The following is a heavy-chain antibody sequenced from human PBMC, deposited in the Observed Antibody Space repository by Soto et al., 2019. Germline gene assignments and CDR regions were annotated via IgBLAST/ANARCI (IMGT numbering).Heavy chain of an antibody. D-gene: IGHD5-12*01. V-gene: IGHV4-61*01. CDR2: IYYSGST. Sequence: XTLSLPCTVSGGSVSSGRYYWSWIRQHPGKELEWIGYIYYSGSTNYNPSLKSRFTISVDTSKNQFSLKLSSVSAADTAVYYCASFSVASDAFDIWGQGTMVTVSS. CDR3: ASFSVASDAFDI. J-gene: IGHJ3*02. CDR1: GGSVSSGRYY.